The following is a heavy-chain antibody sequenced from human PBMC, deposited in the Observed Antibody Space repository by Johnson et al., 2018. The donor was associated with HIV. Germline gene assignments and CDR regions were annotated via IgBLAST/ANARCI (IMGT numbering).Heavy chain of an antibody. D-gene: IGHD2-15*01. CDR1: GFTFSNFW. Sequence: MQLVESGGGLVQPGGSLRLSCAASGFTFSNFWMSWVRQAPGRGPEWVAKIKQDGSEKYYVDSVKGRFTISRNNAKRSLYVEMNSLRAEDTAVYYCARDALSGGGVTCYSVAFDSWGQGTMVTVSS. CDR2: IKQDGSEK. J-gene: IGHJ3*02. CDR3: ARDALSGGGVTCYSVAFDS. V-gene: IGHV3-7*01.